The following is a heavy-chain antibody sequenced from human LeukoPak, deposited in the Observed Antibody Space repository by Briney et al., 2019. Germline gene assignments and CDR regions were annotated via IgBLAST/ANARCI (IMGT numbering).Heavy chain of an antibody. CDR1: GDSVSSNSAA. V-gene: IGHV6-1*01. J-gene: IGHJ6*02. Sequence: SQTLSLTCAISGDSVSSNSAAWNWLRQSPSRGLEWLGRTYYRSTWYNDYGGSVNSRVIINADTSKNQFSLQLNSVTPEDTAVYYCARAYGYAMDVWGQGTTVTVSS. CDR2: TYYRSTWYN. CDR3: ARAYGYAMDV. D-gene: IGHD4-17*01.